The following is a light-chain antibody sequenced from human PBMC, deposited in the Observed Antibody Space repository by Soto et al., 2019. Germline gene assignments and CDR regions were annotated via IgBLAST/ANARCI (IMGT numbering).Light chain of an antibody. V-gene: IGKV3-20*01. CDR2: RAS. CDR1: ESVISSY. CDR3: QQYGDSPFT. J-gene: IGKJ1*01. Sequence: EIVLTQSPGTLSLSPGERATLSCRAIESVISSYLAWYQQKAGKAPSLVIYRASSRATGIPERFSGRGSGTDFTLTISRLEPEDFAMYYCQQYGDSPFTFGQGTKVDIK.